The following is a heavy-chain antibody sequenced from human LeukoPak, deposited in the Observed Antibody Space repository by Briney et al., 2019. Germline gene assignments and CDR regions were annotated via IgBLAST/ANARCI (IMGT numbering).Heavy chain of an antibody. CDR1: GFTFSSYW. CDR2: INSDGSST. Sequence: GGSLRLSCAASGFTFSSYWMHWVRQAPGKGLVWDSRINSDGSSTSYADSVKGRFTISRDNAKNTLYLQMNSLRAEDTAVYYCARSLVMITFGGVIAPFDYWGQGTLVTVSS. D-gene: IGHD3-16*02. CDR3: ARSLVMITFGGVIAPFDY. V-gene: IGHV3-74*01. J-gene: IGHJ4*02.